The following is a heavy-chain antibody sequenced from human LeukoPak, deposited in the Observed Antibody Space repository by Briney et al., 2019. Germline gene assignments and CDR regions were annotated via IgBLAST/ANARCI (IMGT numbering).Heavy chain of an antibody. V-gene: IGHV1-18*01. Sequence: ASVKVSCKASGYTFTSYGISWVRQAPGQGLEWMGWISAYNGNTNYAQKLQGRVTMTTDKSTSTAYMELRSLRSDDTAVYYCARGELTIFGVVIADYWGQGTLVTVSS. CDR3: ARGELTIFGVVIADY. CDR2: ISAYNGNT. CDR1: GYTFTSYG. J-gene: IGHJ4*02. D-gene: IGHD3-3*01.